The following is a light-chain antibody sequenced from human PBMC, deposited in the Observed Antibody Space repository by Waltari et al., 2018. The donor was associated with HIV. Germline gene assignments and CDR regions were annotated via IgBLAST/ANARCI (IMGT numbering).Light chain of an antibody. CDR3: QQYNNWPRWT. J-gene: IGKJ1*01. CDR2: GAS. Sequence: EIVMTQSPATLSVSPGERATLSCRASQSVSINLAWYQQKPGHAPRLLIYGASTRATGIPARFSGSGSGTEFTLTISSLQSEDFAVYYCQQYNNWPRWTFGQGTKVEIK. CDR1: QSVSIN. V-gene: IGKV3-15*01.